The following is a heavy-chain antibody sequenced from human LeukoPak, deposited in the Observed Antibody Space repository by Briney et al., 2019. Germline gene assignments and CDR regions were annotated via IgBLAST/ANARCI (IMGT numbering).Heavy chain of an antibody. V-gene: IGHV3-23*01. CDR2: ISGSGGNT. D-gene: IGHD3-3*01. Sequence: GGSLRLSCAASGFTFSSYAMSWVRQAPGKGLEWVSAISGSGGNTYYADSVKGRFTISRDNSKNTLYLQMSSLRAEDTAVYYCAKVVYGFWSGYFFWGQGTLATVSS. CDR3: AKVVYGFWSGYFF. CDR1: GFTFSSYA. J-gene: IGHJ4*02.